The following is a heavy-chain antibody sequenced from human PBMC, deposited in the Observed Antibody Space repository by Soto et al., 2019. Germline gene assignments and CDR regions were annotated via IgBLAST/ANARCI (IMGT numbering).Heavy chain of an antibody. CDR2: IGTSGSTI. CDR3: ARDLYFFGSGTSFDH. V-gene: IGHV3-48*03. D-gene: IGHD3-10*01. CDR1: GFTFSSYE. J-gene: IGHJ4*02. Sequence: EVQLVESGGGLVQPGGTLRLSCAASGFTFSSYEMNWVRHAPGAGLEWVSYIGTSGSTIYYSDSVKGRFTISRDNAKNSLYLQMNSLRAEDTAVYYCARDLYFFGSGTSFDHWGQGTLLTVSS.